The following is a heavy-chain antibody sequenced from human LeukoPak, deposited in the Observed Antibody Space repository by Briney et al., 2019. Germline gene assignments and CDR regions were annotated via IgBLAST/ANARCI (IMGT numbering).Heavy chain of an antibody. CDR2: ISDGGST. J-gene: IGHJ4*02. CDR3: AKDQGSSWYLDY. Sequence: GGSLRLSCAASGFTFSSYSMNWVRQAPGKGLEWLSTISDGGSTFYADSVKGRFIISRDNSKNTVSLQMNNLRAEDTAVYYCAKDQGSSWYLDYWGQGTLVTVSS. CDR1: GFTFSSYS. V-gene: IGHV3-23*01. D-gene: IGHD6-13*01.